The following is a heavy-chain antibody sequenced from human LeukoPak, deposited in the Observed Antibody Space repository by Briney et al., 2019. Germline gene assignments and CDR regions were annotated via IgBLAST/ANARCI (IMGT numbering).Heavy chain of an antibody. D-gene: IGHD7-27*01. V-gene: IGHV3-7*01. CDR1: GFTFSTSW. CDR2: IKGDGSQM. J-gene: IGHJ4*02. Sequence: GGSLRLSCAASGFTFSTSWMTWVRQAPGKGLEWVANIKGDGSQMYYVDSVKGRFTISRDNAKSSLYLQMNSLRVEDTAVYHCAKDLNWENYWGQGTLVTVSS. CDR3: AKDLNWENY.